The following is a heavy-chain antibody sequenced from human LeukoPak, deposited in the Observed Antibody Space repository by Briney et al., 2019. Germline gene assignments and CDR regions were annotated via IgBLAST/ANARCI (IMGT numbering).Heavy chain of an antibody. CDR1: GFTVSSHY. CDR2: IYSGGST. CDR3: AGGAYASSSDY. J-gene: IGHJ4*02. Sequence: GGSLRLSCAASGFTVSSHYMSWVRQAPGKGLEWVSLIYSGGSTYYADSVKGRFTISRDNSKNTLYLQMNNLRGEDTAVYYCAGGAYASSSDYWGQGTLVTVSS. V-gene: IGHV3-66*01. D-gene: IGHD6-6*01.